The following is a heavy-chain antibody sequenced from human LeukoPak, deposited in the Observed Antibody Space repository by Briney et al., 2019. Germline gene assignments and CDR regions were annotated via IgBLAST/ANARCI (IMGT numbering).Heavy chain of an antibody. Sequence: PGGSLRLSCAASGFTFSSYAMSWVRQAPGKGLEWVSAISGSGGSTYYADSVKGRFTISRDNSKNTLYLQMNSLRAEDTAVYYCARDRPNCYDSSGHYYRRDGDYWGQGTLVTVSS. J-gene: IGHJ4*02. CDR1: GFTFSSYA. CDR2: ISGSGGST. V-gene: IGHV3-23*01. CDR3: ARDRPNCYDSSGHYYRRDGDY. D-gene: IGHD3-22*01.